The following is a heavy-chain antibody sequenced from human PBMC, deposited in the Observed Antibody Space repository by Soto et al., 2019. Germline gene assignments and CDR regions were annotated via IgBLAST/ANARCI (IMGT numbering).Heavy chain of an antibody. D-gene: IGHD6-6*01. CDR3: ARDPEYSSSSKFLFGY. J-gene: IGHJ4*02. CDR1: GFTFSSYS. V-gene: IGHV3-48*01. Sequence: GGSQRLSCAASGFTFSSYSMNWVRQATGKGLEWVSYISGSGSTIYYADSVKGRFTISRDNAKNSLYLQMNSLRAEDTAVYYCARDPEYSSSSKFLFGYWGQGTLVTVSS. CDR2: ISGSGSTI.